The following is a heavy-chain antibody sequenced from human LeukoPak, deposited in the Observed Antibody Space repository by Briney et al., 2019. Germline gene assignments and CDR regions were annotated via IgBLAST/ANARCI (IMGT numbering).Heavy chain of an antibody. J-gene: IGHJ4*02. CDR3: ARYSGPGLYYFDY. CDR2: IHYTGNT. V-gene: IGHV4-39*07. CDR1: GGSISSNSYY. D-gene: IGHD1-14*01. Sequence: SETLSLTCTVSGGSISSNSYYWTWIRQPPGKGLEWIATIHYTGNTYYNPSLESRVTISMDTSKNQFSLKLTSVTAADTAVYYCARYSGPGLYYFDYWGQGTLVTVSS.